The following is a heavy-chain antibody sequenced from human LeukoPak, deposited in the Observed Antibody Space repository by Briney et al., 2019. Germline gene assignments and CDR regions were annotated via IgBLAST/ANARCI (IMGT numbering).Heavy chain of an antibody. CDR3: ARGGGLDV. V-gene: IGHV3-21*04. CDR2: ISGSSSSI. J-gene: IGHJ6*02. Sequence: GGSLRLSCAASGFTFSGYSMNWVRQAPGKGLEWVSSISGSSSSIYYADSVRGRFTISRDNAKNSLYLQMSNLRAEDTAVYFCARGGGLDVWGQGATVTVSS. CDR1: GFTFSGYS. D-gene: IGHD3-16*01.